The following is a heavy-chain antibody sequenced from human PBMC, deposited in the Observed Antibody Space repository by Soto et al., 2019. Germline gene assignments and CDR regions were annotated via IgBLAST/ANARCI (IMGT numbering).Heavy chain of an antibody. V-gene: IGHV1-3*05. CDR1: GYTFTSYA. CDR3: ARDPSYYGMDV. Sequence: QVQLVQSGAEEKKPWASVKVSCKASGYTFTSYAMHWVRQAPGQRLEWMGWINAGNGNTKYSQKFQGRVTITRDTSASTAYMQLSSLRSEDTAVYYCARDPSYYGMDVWGQGTTLTVSS. J-gene: IGHJ6*02. CDR2: INAGNGNT.